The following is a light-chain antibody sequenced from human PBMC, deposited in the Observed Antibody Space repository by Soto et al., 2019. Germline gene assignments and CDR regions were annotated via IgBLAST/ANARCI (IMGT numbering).Light chain of an antibody. Sequence: ILMTQSPATLSVSPGERATLSCRASQSVSNNLAWYQQKPGQAPRLLIYDASTSATGIPGRFSGSGSGTEFTLTISGLQSEDFAVYYCQQYNNWPPWTFGQGTKVEIK. V-gene: IGKV3-15*01. J-gene: IGKJ1*01. CDR3: QQYNNWPPWT. CDR2: DAS. CDR1: QSVSNN.